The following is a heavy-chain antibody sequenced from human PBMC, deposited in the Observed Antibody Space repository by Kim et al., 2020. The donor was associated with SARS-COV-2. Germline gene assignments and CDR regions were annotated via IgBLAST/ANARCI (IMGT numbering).Heavy chain of an antibody. D-gene: IGHD2-21*01. CDR1: GYSFTNYA. Sequence: ASVKVSCKASGYSFTNYAVYWVRQAPGQRIEWMGLLNTCTGRTKYSEQFQDRVSITRDTAATTAYMDLSGLRFEDTAIYFCVRVAVVVSKTLYDWLDPW. J-gene: IGHJ5*02. V-gene: IGHV1-3*04. CDR3: VRVAVVVSKTLYDWLDP. CDR2: LNTCTGRT.